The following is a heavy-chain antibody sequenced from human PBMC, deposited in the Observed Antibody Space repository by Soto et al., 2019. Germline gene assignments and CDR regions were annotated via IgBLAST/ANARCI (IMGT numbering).Heavy chain of an antibody. CDR2: ISGSGGST. J-gene: IGHJ5*02. V-gene: IGHV3-23*01. Sequence: WGSLRLSCAASGFTFSSYAMSWVRQAPGKGLEWVSAISGSGGSTYYADSVKGRFTISRDNSKNTLYLQMNSLRAEDTAVYYCAKETGTGTTFLFLDWFDPWGQGTLVTVSS. CDR1: GFTFSSYA. D-gene: IGHD1-1*01. CDR3: AKETGTGTTFLFLDWFDP.